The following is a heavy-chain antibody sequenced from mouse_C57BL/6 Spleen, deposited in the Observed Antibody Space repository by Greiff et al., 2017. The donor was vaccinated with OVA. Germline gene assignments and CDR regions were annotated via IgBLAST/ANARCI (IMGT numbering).Heavy chain of an antibody. CDR2: IRNKANGYTT. D-gene: IGHD4-1*01. Sequence: DVMLVESGGGLVQPGGSLSLSCAASGFTFTDYYMSWVRQPPGKALEWWGFIRNKANGYTTEYSASVKGRFTISRDNSHSILYLQMNALRAEDSATYYCARYRTGIPLFDYWGQGTTLTVSS. J-gene: IGHJ2*01. CDR3: ARYRTGIPLFDY. CDR1: GFTFTDYY. V-gene: IGHV7-3*01.